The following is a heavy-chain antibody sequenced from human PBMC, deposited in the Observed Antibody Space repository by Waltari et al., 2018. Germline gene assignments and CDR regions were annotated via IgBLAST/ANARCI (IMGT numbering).Heavy chain of an antibody. CDR3: AKTYYYDSSGYYPYFDY. J-gene: IGHJ4*02. CDR2: ISGSVGST. CDR1: GFTFSSYA. Sequence: EVQLLESGGGLVQPGGSLRLSCAASGFTFSSYAMSWVRQAPGKGLEWVSAISGSVGSTYYADSVKGRFTIARDNSKNTLYLQMNSLRAEDTAVYYCAKTYYYDSSGYYPYFDYWGQGTLVTVSS. D-gene: IGHD3-22*01. V-gene: IGHV3-23*01.